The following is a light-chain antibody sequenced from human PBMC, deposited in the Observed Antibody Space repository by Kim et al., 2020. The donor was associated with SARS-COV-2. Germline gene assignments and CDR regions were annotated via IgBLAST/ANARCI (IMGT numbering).Light chain of an antibody. CDR1: PTNLGNNH. V-gene: IGLV1-44*01. J-gene: IGLJ2*01. CDR3: ASRDDSLNGRV. CDR2: SNN. Sequence: TISASGPPTNLGNNHITWYLRGPGTAPKPLIYSNNVRPSGVPDRFSGSKSGTSGSLAISGLQSEDEATYYCASRDDSLNGRVFGGGTQLTVL.